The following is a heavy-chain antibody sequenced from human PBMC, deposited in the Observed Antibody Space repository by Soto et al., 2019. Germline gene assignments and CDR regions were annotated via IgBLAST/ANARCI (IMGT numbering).Heavy chain of an antibody. CDR2: INSDGSST. CDR3: ASAHLYSYDSRGYGVDY. V-gene: IGHV3-74*01. Sequence: EVQLVESGGGLVQPGGSLRLSCAASGFTFSSYWMHWVRQAPGKGLVWVSRINSDGSSTTYADSVKGRITISRDNAKNPLYLQMNSLRADDTAVYYCASAHLYSYDSRGYGVDYWGQGTLVTVSS. D-gene: IGHD3-22*01. CDR1: GFTFSSYW. J-gene: IGHJ4*02.